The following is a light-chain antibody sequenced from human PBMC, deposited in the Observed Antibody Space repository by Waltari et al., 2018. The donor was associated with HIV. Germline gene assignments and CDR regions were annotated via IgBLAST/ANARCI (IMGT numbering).Light chain of an antibody. CDR1: DKNVGHEG. Sequence: AGLTQPSSVSKGLQQNVTLTCTANDKNVGHEGAGWLLRHEGHPPEVLSYRGGARPAGISHKYFASRSGNTASLTITGLQVDDEAVYYCSAWDSSLSEWVFGGGTKLTVL. V-gene: IGLV10-54*01. CDR2: RGG. CDR3: SAWDSSLSEWV. J-gene: IGLJ3*02.